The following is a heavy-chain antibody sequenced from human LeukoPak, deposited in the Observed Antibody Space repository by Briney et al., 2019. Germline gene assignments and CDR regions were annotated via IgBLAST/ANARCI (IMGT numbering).Heavy chain of an antibody. J-gene: IGHJ6*03. Sequence: ASVKVSCKASGFTFTSSAVQWVRQARGQRLEWIGWIVVGSGNTNYAQKFQERVTITRDMSTSTAYMELSSLRSEDTAVYYCAAATDPYYYYYMDVWGKGTTVTVSS. V-gene: IGHV1-58*01. CDR1: GFTFTSSA. CDR2: IVVGSGNT. CDR3: AAATDPYYYYYMDV.